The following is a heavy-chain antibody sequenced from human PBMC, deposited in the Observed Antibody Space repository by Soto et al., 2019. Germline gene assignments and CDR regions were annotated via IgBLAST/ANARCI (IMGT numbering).Heavy chain of an antibody. CDR1: GGSVSSGSYY. CDR3: GRGSHYDHSMDV. Sequence: QVQLQKSGPGLVKPSETLSLTCTVSGGSVSSGSYYWSWIRQPPGKGLEWIGHIYYSGATNYNPSLTSRVTISVDTSKNQFSLRLSSVTAADTAVYHCGRGSHYDHSMDVWGQGTTVIVS. CDR2: IYYSGAT. J-gene: IGHJ6*02. V-gene: IGHV4-61*01.